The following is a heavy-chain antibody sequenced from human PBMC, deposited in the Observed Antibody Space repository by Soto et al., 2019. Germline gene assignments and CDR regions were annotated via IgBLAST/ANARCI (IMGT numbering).Heavy chain of an antibody. CDR3: ARGGRRSPGMDV. Sequence: QVQLQESGPGLVKPSQTLSLTCTVSGGSISSGGYYWSWIRQHPGKGLEWIGYIYYSGSTYYNPSLKSRVTISVDTSKNPFSRKLSSVTAADTAVYYCARGGRRSPGMDVWGQGTTVTVSS. CDR2: IYYSGST. J-gene: IGHJ6*02. CDR1: GGSISSGGYY. V-gene: IGHV4-31*03.